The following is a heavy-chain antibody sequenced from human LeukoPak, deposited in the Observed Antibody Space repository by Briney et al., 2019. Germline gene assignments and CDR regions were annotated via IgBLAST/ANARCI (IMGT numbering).Heavy chain of an antibody. V-gene: IGHV4-4*02. Sequence: SETLPLTCAVSGGSISSSNWWSWVRQPPGKGLEWIGEIYHSGSTNYNPSLKSRVTISVDKSKNQFSLKLSSVTAADTAVYYCARGPSNYYYDSSGYYFDYWGQGTLVTVSS. J-gene: IGHJ4*02. CDR2: IYHSGST. D-gene: IGHD3-22*01. CDR3: ARGPSNYYYDSSGYYFDY. CDR1: GGSISSSNW.